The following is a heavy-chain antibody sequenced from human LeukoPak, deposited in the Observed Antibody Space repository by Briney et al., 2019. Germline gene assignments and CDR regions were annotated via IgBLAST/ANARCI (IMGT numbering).Heavy chain of an antibody. CDR3: ARDLSSNWNNLAY. J-gene: IGHJ4*02. D-gene: IGHD1/OR15-1a*01. Sequence: PGGSLRLSCEDSGFTFADYGLSWVRQAPGKGLEWVAGINWSGGNTFYADSVKGRFTISRDNTKKTLYLQMNNLRGEDTATYYCARDLSSNWNNLAYWGQGTLVTVSS. V-gene: IGHV3-20*04. CDR2: INWSGGNT. CDR1: GFTFADYG.